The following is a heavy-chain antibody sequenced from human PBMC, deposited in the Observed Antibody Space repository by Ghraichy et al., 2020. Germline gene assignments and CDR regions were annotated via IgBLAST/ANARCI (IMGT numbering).Heavy chain of an antibody. D-gene: IGHD2-2*01. CDR1: GGSISSYY. CDR2: IYYSGST. V-gene: IGHV4-59*01. J-gene: IGHJ6*02. Sequence: SETLSLTCTVSGGSISSYYWSWIRQPPGKGLEWIGYIYYSGSTNYNPSLKSRVTISVDTSKNQFSLKLNSVTAADTAVYYCARAGGQLEYYYYYGMDVWGQGTTVTVSS. CDR3: ARAGGQLEYYYYYGMDV.